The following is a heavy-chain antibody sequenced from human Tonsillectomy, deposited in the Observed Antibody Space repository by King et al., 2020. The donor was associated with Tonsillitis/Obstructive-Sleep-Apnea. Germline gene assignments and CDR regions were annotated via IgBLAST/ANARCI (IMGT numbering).Heavy chain of an antibody. CDR3: TRGLYRGRYLFDY. CDR2: IRSKAYRGTT. J-gene: IGHJ4*02. Sequence: VQLVESGGGLVKPGRSLRLSCSASVFTFGDHALSWFRQAPGKGLVWLGFIRSKAYRGTTEYAASVKGRFTISRDDSKSIAYLQMDSLKTEDTAVYYCTRGLYRGRYLFDYWGQGTLVTVSS. CDR1: VFTFGDHA. D-gene: IGHD1-26*01. V-gene: IGHV3-49*05.